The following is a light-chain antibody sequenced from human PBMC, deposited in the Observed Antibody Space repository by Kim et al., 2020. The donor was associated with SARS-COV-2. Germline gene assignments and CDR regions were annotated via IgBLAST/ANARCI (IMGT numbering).Light chain of an antibody. CDR1: QGISHD. CDR3: QKYNGAPWT. J-gene: IGKJ1*01. V-gene: IGKV1-27*01. CDR2: AAS. Sequence: ASVGDRVTITGRASQGISHDLAWYQQKPGKVPKRLIFAASALHSGVPSRFSGSGSGTDFTLTISSLQPEDVATYYCQKYNGAPWTFGQGTKVDIK.